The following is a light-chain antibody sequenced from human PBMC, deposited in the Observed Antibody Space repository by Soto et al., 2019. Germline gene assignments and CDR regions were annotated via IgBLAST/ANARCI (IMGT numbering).Light chain of an antibody. CDR2: DVT. CDR3: CCYTYSALDVV. J-gene: IGLJ2*01. CDR1: SSDIGDYDY. V-gene: IGLV2-14*01. Sequence: QSVLTQPASVSGSPGQSITISCTGTSSDIGDYDYVSWYQHLPGKAPKLLIFDVTHRPSGVSDRFSGSKSGNTASLTLSGVRPEDEADYYCCCYTYSALDVVFGGGTKLTVL.